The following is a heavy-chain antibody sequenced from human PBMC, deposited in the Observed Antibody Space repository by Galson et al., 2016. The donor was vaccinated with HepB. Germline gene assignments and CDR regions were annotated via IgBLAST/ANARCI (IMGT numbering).Heavy chain of an antibody. CDR3: ARAREMFGVGGAGFDY. Sequence: SVKVSCKASGYTFTRDAMHWVRQAPGQSLEWMGWINPGNGNTKYSPKFQGRLTITRDTSASTAYMQLSSLRSEDTAGFYCARAREMFGVGGAGFDYWGQGTLVTVSS. CDR2: INPGNGNT. CDR1: GYTFTRDA. D-gene: IGHD3-3*01. V-gene: IGHV1-3*01. J-gene: IGHJ4*02.